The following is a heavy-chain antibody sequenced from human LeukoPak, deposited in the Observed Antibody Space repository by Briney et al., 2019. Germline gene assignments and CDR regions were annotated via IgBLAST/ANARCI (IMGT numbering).Heavy chain of an antibody. D-gene: IGHD2-2*02. CDR3: ASTCTSCYKGYFDY. CDR2: IIPIFSTA. J-gene: IGHJ4*02. V-gene: IGHV1-69*05. Sequence: SVKVSCKASGGTFSSYAISWVRQAPGQGLEWMGGIIPIFSTANYAQKFQGRVTITTDESTSTAYMELSSLRSEDTAVYYCASTCTSCYKGYFDYWGQGTLVTVSS. CDR1: GGTFSSYA.